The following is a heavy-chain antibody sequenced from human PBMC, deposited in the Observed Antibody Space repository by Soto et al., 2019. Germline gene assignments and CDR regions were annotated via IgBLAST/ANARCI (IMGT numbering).Heavy chain of an antibody. D-gene: IGHD3-9*01. J-gene: IGHJ4*02. V-gene: IGHV4-39*01. CDR3: ARQYYDILTGPLYYFDY. CDR2: IYYSGST. CDR1: GGSISSSSYY. Sequence: SETLSLTCTVSGGSISSSSYYWGWILHPPGKGLEWIGSIYYSGSTYYNPSLKSRVTISVDTSKNQFSLKLSSVTAADTAVYYCARQYYDILTGPLYYFDYWGQGTLVTVSS.